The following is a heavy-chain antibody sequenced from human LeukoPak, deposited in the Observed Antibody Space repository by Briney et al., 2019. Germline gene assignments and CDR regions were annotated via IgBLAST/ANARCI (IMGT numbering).Heavy chain of an antibody. D-gene: IGHD3-16*02. V-gene: IGHV3-15*01. CDR2: IKSKTHGGTI. J-gene: IGHJ4*02. Sequence: GGSLRLSCAASGFTFSNAWMTWVRQAPGKGLECVGRIKSKTHGGTIDYAAPVKGRFTISRADSKNTLYLQMNSLKTEDTAVYYCTTDYYDYVWGSYRPDYWGQGTLVTVSS. CDR1: GFTFSNAW. CDR3: TTDYYDYVWGSYRPDY.